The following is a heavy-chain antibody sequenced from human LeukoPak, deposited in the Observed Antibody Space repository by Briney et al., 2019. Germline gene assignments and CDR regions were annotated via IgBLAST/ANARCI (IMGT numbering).Heavy chain of an antibody. V-gene: IGHV3-48*01. CDR1: GFIFSSYG. CDR3: ALDRGYSSGTRA. CDR2: ISSTSSI. Sequence: GGSLRLSCAASGFIFSSYGMTWVRQAPGKGLEWVSYISSTSSIYYADSVKGRFTISRDNAKNSLYLQVNSLRADDTAVYYCALDRGYSSGTRAWGQGTLVTVSS. D-gene: IGHD5-18*01. J-gene: IGHJ5*02.